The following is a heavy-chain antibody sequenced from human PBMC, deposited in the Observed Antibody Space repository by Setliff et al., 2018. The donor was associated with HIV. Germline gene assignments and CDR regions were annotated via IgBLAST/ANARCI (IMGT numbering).Heavy chain of an antibody. V-gene: IGHV4-61*09. D-gene: IGHD3-22*01. CDR3: AGSRGYFVKAE. Sequence: PSETLSLTCTVSGGSVSSGTYYWTWIRQPAGKGLEWIGHIYTSGRASYNYNPFLKGRVTMSLDTSKNQISLKLTSVTASDTAVYYCAGSRGYFVKAEWGQGTLVTVSS. CDR1: GGSVSSGTYY. J-gene: IGHJ4*02. CDR2: IYTSGRASY.